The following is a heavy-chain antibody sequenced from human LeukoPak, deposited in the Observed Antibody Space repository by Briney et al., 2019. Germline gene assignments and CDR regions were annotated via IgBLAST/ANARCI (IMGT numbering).Heavy chain of an antibody. CDR1: GFTVSNNF. CDR2: IYSGGTT. D-gene: IGHD3-22*01. J-gene: IGHJ4*02. Sequence: PGGSLRLSCAASGFTVSNNFMSWVRQAPGKGLEWVSIIYSGGTTKSADSVRGRFTVSRDNAKNTVYLQMSSLRAEDTAVYYCAGNFESSGYYSYWGQGILVTVSS. CDR3: AGNFESSGYYSY. V-gene: IGHV3-53*01.